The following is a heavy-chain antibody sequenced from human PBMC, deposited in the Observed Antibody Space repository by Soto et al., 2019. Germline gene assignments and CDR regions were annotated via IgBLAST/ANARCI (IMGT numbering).Heavy chain of an antibody. CDR3: ARDRLDIVVVPAAILDEKQQPGHYYYYGMDV. CDR1: AGYLERSIYF. D-gene: IGHD2-2*02. J-gene: IGHJ6*02. V-gene: IGHV4-61*01. Sequence: SETLSLTCSVSAGYLERSIYFWNWIRQPPGKGLGWIGYIYYSGSTNYNPSLKSRVTISVDTSKNQFSLKLSSVTAADTAVYYCARDRLDIVVVPAAILDEKQQPGHYYYYGMDVWGQGTTVTVSS. CDR2: IYYSGST.